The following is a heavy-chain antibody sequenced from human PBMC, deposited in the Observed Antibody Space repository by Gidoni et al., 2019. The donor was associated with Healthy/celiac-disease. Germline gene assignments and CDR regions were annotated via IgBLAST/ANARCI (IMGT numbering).Heavy chain of an antibody. Sequence: VQLVESGGGLVQPGGSLRLSCAASGFTVRSNYMSWVRQAPGKGLEWVSVSYSGGSTYYADSVKGRVTISRDNSKNTLYLQMNSLRAEDTAVYYCARVVEYYDSSGYYYWGQGTLVTVSS. D-gene: IGHD3-22*01. CDR2: SYSGGST. CDR3: ARVVEYYDSSGYYY. V-gene: IGHV3-66*02. CDR1: GFTVRSNY. J-gene: IGHJ4*02.